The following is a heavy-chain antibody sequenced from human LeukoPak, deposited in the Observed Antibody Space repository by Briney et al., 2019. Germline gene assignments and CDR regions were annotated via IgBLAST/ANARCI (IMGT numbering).Heavy chain of an antibody. CDR2: INPNSGGT. CDR1: GYTFTGYY. CDR3: ARVPSSYYYGMDV. J-gene: IGHJ6*02. D-gene: IGHD2-2*01. V-gene: IGHV1-2*02. Sequence: ASVKVSCKASGYTFTGYYMHWVRQAPGQGLEWMGWINPNSGGTNYAQKFQGRVTMTRDTSISTAYMELSSLKSEDTAVYYCARVPSSYYYGMDVWGQGTTVTVSS.